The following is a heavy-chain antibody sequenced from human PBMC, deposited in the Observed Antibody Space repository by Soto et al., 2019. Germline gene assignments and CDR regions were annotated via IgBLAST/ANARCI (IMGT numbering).Heavy chain of an antibody. CDR2: IYYSGST. CDR3: ARTYGDYGRGWFDP. J-gene: IGHJ5*02. CDR1: GGSISSYY. V-gene: IGHV4-59*01. Sequence: SETLSLTCTVSGGSISSYYWSWIRQPPGKGLEWIVYIYYSGSTNYNPSLKSRVTISVDTSKNQFSLKLSSVTAADTAVYYCARTYGDYGRGWFDPWGQGTLVTVSS. D-gene: IGHD4-17*01.